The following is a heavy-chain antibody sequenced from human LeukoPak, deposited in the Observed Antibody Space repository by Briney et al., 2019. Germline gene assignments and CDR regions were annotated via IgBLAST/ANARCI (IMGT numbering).Heavy chain of an antibody. J-gene: IGHJ4*02. CDR3: ARGQSRYFDY. V-gene: IGHV3-30-3*01. CDR2: ISYDGSNK. CDR1: GFTFSSYA. Sequence: GGSLRLSCAASGFTFSSYAMHWVRQAPGKGLEWVVVISYDGSNKYYADSVKGRFTISRDNSKNTLYLQMNSLRAEDTAVYYCARGQSRYFDYWGQGTLVTVSS.